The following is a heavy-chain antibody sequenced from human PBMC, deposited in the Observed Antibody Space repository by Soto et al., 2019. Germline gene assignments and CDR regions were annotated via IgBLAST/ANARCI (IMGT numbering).Heavy chain of an antibody. V-gene: IGHV4-30-2*01. CDR1: GGSISSGFS. J-gene: IGHJ3*02. CDR3: VESRDGCGWGALEI. D-gene: IGHD3-22*01. CDR2: IFHSGTA. Sequence: QLQLQESGSGLVKPSQTLSLTCAISGGSISSGFSWSWIRQPPGKGLEWIGFIFHSGTANYNPSLKIRVTISVDKSRNQLSLNLSSVTAAAVAVYYRVESRDGCGWGALEIWVRGTVVTVSS.